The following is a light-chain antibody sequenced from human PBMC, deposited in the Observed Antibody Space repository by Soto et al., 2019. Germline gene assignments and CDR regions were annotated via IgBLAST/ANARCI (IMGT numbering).Light chain of an antibody. Sequence: EIVMTQSPATLSLSPGQRATISCRASQSVSSKLAWYQQRPGQAPRLLIYSASTRATGIPARFSGSGSGTEFTLTISSLQSEDFAVYYCHQYNHWLTWTFGQGTKVEIK. V-gene: IGKV3-15*01. CDR1: QSVSSK. CDR3: HQYNHWLTWT. CDR2: SAS. J-gene: IGKJ1*01.